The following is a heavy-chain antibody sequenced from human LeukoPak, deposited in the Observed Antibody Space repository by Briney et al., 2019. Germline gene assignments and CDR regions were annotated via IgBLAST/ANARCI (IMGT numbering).Heavy chain of an antibody. J-gene: IGHJ4*02. CDR2: ISTSSTYI. Sequence: PGGSLRLSCAASGFTFSRNNMNWVRQAPGKGLEWVSSISTSSTYIYYADSVKGRFTISRDNAKNSLYLQMNSLRAEDTALYYCAKDVGRYYDSSGYNFDYWGQGTLVTVSS. V-gene: IGHV3-21*04. CDR3: AKDVGRYYDSSGYNFDY. D-gene: IGHD3-22*01. CDR1: GFTFSRNN.